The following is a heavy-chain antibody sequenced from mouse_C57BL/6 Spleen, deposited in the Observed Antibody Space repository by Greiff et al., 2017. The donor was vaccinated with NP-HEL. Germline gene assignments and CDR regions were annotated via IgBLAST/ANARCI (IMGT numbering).Heavy chain of an antibody. Sequence: QVQLKESDAELVKPGASVKISCKVSGYTFTDHTIHWMKQRPEQGLEWIGYIYPRDGSTKYNEKFKGKATLTADKSSSTAYMQLNSLTSEDSAVYFCAIPYYYGSSYGYFDVWGTGTTVTVSS. V-gene: IGHV1-78*01. CDR2: IYPRDGST. CDR3: AIPYYYGSSYGYFDV. CDR1: GYTFTDHT. D-gene: IGHD1-1*01. J-gene: IGHJ1*03.